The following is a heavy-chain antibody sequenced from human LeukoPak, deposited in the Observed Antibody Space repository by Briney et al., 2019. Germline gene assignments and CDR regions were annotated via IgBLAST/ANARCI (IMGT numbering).Heavy chain of an antibody. Sequence: GGSLRLSCAASAFTFSTYSMNWVRQAPGKRLEWVSSISSSGSYIYYADSVKGRFTISRDNDKNSLHLQMSSLRVEDTAVYYCARGSGVQVWSGLDYWGQGTLVTVSS. CDR2: ISSSGSYI. J-gene: IGHJ4*02. D-gene: IGHD5-18*01. V-gene: IGHV3-21*01. CDR3: ARGSGVQVWSGLDY. CDR1: AFTFSTYS.